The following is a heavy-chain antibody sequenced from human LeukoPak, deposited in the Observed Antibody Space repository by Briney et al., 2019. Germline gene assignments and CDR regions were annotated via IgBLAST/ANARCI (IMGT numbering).Heavy chain of an antibody. CDR2: SYNSGTT. CDR3: ARENIAAPFFDY. V-gene: IGHV4-4*07. CDR1: GGSISDYY. D-gene: IGHD6-13*01. Sequence: ASETLSLTCTVSGGSISDYYCTWIRQPAGKGLEWIGRSYNSGTTNYNPALTSRVTLSVDKSKNHFSLNLSSVTAADKAVYFCARENIAAPFFDYWGQGTLVTVSS. J-gene: IGHJ4*02.